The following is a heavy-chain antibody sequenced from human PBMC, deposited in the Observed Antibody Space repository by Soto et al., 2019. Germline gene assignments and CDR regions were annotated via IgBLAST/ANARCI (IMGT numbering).Heavy chain of an antibody. Sequence: EVQLLESGRGLVQPGGSLRLSCAASGFTFSSYAMSWVRQAPGKGLEWVSGIGGSGGSTNYADSVKGRFTISRDNSKNTLYLQKNRLRAEDTTVYCRTKMEYYGDFYFEYWGQGTLVTVSS. CDR1: GFTFSSYA. J-gene: IGHJ4*02. CDR2: IGGSGGST. D-gene: IGHD4-17*01. V-gene: IGHV3-23*01. CDR3: TKMEYYGDFYFEY.